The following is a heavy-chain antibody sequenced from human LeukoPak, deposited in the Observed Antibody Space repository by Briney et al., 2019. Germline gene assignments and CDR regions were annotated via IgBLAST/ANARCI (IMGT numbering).Heavy chain of an antibody. V-gene: IGHV3-23*01. D-gene: IGHD5-12*01. CDR3: AKGAYDYIEMGYFDS. J-gene: IGHJ4*02. Sequence: GGSLRLSCAASGFTSTNYAMNWARQAPGKGLEWVSILIGSSGSTDYADSVKGRFTISRDTSKNTLFLQMNSLRAEDTAIYYCAKGAYDYIEMGYFDSWGQGTLITVSS. CDR2: LIGSSGST. CDR1: GFTSTNYA.